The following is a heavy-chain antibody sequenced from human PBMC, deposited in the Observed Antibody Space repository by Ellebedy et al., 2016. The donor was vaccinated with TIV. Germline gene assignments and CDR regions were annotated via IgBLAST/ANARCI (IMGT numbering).Heavy chain of an antibody. J-gene: IGHJ5*02. CDR1: GDSISSSGYF. Sequence: SETLSLXXTVSGDSISSSGYFWGWIRQPPGEGLEWIASIYYGGSTYYNPSLKGRLTISVDTSKNQFSLKVTSVTAADTAVYYCARLHCSTTDPRLNWFDPWGQGTLVTVSS. D-gene: IGHD2-2*01. CDR2: IYYGGST. V-gene: IGHV4-39*01. CDR3: ARLHCSTTDPRLNWFDP.